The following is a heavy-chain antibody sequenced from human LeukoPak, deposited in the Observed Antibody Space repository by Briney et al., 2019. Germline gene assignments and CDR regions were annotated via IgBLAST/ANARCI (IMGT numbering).Heavy chain of an antibody. D-gene: IGHD3-22*01. CDR1: GFTFSSYE. CDR2: ISSSGTSI. J-gene: IGHJ3*02. CDR3: ATGEGGSYYDSRGYYSDI. Sequence: GGSLRLSCAASGFTFSSYEMKWVRQAPGKGLEWVSYISSSGTSIYYADSVKGRFTISRDNAKNSLYLQMNSLRSEDTAVYYCATGEGGSYYDSRGYYSDIWGQGTMVTVSS. V-gene: IGHV3-48*03.